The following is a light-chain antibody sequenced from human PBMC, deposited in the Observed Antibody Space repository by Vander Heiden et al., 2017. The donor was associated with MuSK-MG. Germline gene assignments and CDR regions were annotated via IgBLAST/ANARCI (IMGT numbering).Light chain of an antibody. CDR1: QNIRNF. CDR2: AAS. J-gene: IGKJ1*01. V-gene: IGKV1-39*01. Sequence: DIQMTQPPSSLSASVGDRVTITCRASQNIRNFLNWYQQRPGKAPKLLIYAASNLQSGVPSRFSGSGPGTDFTLTISSLQPEDFATYYCQQSYSTPPTFGQGTNVEIK. CDR3: QQSYSTPPT.